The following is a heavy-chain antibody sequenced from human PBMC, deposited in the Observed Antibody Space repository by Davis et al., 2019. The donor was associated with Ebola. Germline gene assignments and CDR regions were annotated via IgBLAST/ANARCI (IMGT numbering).Heavy chain of an antibody. CDR3: ARESIAAAGIDY. Sequence: ASVKVSCKASGYTFTGYYMHWVRQAPGQGLEWMGWINPNSGGTNYAQKFQGRVTMTRDTSISTAYMELSRLRSDDTAVYYCARESIAAAGIDYWGQGTLVTVSS. D-gene: IGHD6-13*01. J-gene: IGHJ4*02. CDR1: GYTFTGYY. V-gene: IGHV1-2*02. CDR2: INPNSGGT.